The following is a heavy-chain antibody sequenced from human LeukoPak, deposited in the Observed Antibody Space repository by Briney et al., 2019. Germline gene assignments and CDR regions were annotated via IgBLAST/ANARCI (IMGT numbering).Heavy chain of an antibody. Sequence: ASVKVSCKASGGTFSSYAISWVRQAPGQGLEWMGRIIPILGIANYAQKFQGRVTITADKSTSTACMELSSLRSEDTAVYYCARAGYYDSSGYLRDWGQGTLVTVSS. J-gene: IGHJ4*02. CDR1: GGTFSSYA. CDR3: ARAGYYDSSGYLRD. V-gene: IGHV1-69*04. CDR2: IIPILGIA. D-gene: IGHD3-22*01.